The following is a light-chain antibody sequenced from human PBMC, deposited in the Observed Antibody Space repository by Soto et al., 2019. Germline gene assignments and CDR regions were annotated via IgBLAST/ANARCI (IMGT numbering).Light chain of an antibody. CDR3: QQSYSTPPT. J-gene: IGKJ1*01. CDR1: QNISSY. V-gene: IGKV1-39*01. CDR2: AAS. Sequence: QMTQSPSSLSASVGDSVTIXXRESQNISSYLNWYQQKPGKAPKIXIYAASSLQSGVPSRFSGSGSGADFTLTISSLQPEDFATYYCQQSYSTPPTFGQGTKVDIK.